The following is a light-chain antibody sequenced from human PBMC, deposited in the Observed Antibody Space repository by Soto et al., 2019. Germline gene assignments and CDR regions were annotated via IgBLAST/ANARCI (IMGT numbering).Light chain of an antibody. CDR1: ILAKKY. CDR3: YSESDSNLV. V-gene: IGLV3-27*01. Sequence: SYELTQPSSVSVSPGQTARITCSGDILAKKYARWFQRKPGQAPLMVIYKDNERPSGIPERISGSTSGTTVTLTISGAQVDDEADYYCYSESDSNLVFGGGTTVTVL. CDR2: KDN. J-gene: IGLJ3*02.